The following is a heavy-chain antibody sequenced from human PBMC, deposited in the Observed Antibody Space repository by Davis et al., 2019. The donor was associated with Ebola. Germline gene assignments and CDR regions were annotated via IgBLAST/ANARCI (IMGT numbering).Heavy chain of an antibody. V-gene: IGHV1-18*04. D-gene: IGHD3-9*01. CDR3: ARAPNYDVLTGTSSYYFDY. CDR2: ISGFNTNT. J-gene: IGHJ4*02. Sequence: ASVKVSCKSSGYTFTSYGLVWVRQAPGLGLEWMGWISGFNTNTNFAQKFQGRVTVSKDTSTNTAYMDLRSLTSDDTAIYYRARAPNYDVLTGTSSYYFDYWGQGTLVIVSS. CDR1: GYTFTSYG.